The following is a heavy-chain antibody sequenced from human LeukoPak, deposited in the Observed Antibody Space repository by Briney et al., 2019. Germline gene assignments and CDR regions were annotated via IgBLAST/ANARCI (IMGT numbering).Heavy chain of an antibody. J-gene: IGHJ4*02. V-gene: IGHV4-39*07. Sequence: PSETLSLTCTVSGGSISSSSYYWGWIRQPPGKGLEWIGSIYYGGSTYYNASLRSRVTTSVDTSKNQFSLKLSSVTAADTAVYYCAREYRDYYDSSGFTFNYFDYWGQGTLVTVSS. CDR1: GGSISSSSYY. CDR2: IYYGGST. CDR3: AREYRDYYDSSGFTFNYFDY. D-gene: IGHD3-22*01.